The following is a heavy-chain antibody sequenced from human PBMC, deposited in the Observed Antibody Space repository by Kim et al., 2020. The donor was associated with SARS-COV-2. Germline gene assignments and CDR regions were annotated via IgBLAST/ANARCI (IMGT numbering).Heavy chain of an antibody. J-gene: IGHJ4*02. CDR3: ATRRDGYKVFDY. CDR1: GGSFSSYY. D-gene: IGHD5-12*01. Sequence: SDTLSLTCAVYGGSFSSYYLRWIRQPPGKGREWIGEINHSGSTNYNPSLKSRVTISVDTSKNQFSLKLSSVTAADTAVYHCATRRDGYKVFDYWGQGNLVTVSS. V-gene: IGHV4-34*01. CDR2: INHSGST.